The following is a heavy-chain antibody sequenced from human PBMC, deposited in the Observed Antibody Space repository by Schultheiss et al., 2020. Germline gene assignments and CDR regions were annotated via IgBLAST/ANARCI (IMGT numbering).Heavy chain of an antibody. V-gene: IGHV3-7*01. CDR3: ARDRSRCSV. Sequence: ETLSLTCAVYGGSFSGYYWSWIRQPPGKGLEWVANIKQDGSEKYYVDSVKGRFTISRDNAKNSLYLQMNSLRAEDTAVYYCARDRSRCSVWGQGTTVTVSS. CDR2: IKQDGSEK. D-gene: IGHD2-8*01. J-gene: IGHJ6*02. CDR1: GGSFSGYY.